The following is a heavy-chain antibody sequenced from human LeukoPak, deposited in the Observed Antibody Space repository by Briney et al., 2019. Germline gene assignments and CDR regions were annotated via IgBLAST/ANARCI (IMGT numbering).Heavy chain of an antibody. D-gene: IGHD4-17*01. V-gene: IGHV3-48*01. CDR1: GFTFTNYN. J-gene: IGHJ5*02. Sequence: GGSLRLSCAASGFTFTNYNMNWVRQAPGKGLERISYISGGSGTIYYADSVRGRFTVSTDNAKDSLWLQMDSLRVEDTAVYFCARLYGDWFDPWGRGTLVTVSS. CDR3: ARLYGDWFDP. CDR2: ISGGSGTI.